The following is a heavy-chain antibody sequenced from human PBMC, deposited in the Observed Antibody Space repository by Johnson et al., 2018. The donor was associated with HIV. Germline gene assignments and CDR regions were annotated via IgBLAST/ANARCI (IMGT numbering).Heavy chain of an antibody. CDR1: GFTFSSYA. D-gene: IGHD6-19*01. CDR3: AREARSERSAVAVSDAFDI. CDR2: ISYDGSHN. V-gene: IGHV3-30-3*01. Sequence: QMLLVESGGGVVQPGRSLRLSCAASGFTFSSYAMHWVRQAPGKGLEWGAVISYDGSHNYYADSVKGRFTISRDNSKNSMYLQMNSLRAEDTAVYYWAREARSERSAVAVSDAFDIWGQGTMVTVSS. J-gene: IGHJ3*02.